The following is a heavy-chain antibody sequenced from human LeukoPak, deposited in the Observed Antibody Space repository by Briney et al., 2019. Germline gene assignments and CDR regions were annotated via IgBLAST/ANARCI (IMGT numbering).Heavy chain of an antibody. CDR3: ARGPYSSGSSADY. Sequence: GGSLRLSCAASGFTFSSYSMNWVRQAPGKGLEWVSSISSSSSYIYYADSVKGRFTISRDNAKNSLYLQMNSLRAEDTAVYYCARGPYSSGSSADYWGQGTLVTVSS. D-gene: IGHD6-19*01. J-gene: IGHJ4*02. CDR2: ISSSSSYI. CDR1: GFTFSSYS. V-gene: IGHV3-21*01.